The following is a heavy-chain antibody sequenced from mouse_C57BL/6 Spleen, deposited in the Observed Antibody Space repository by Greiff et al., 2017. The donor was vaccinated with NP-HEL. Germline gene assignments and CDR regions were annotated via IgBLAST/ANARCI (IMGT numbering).Heavy chain of an antibody. V-gene: IGHV5-12*01. CDR2: ISNGGGST. CDR1: GFTFSDYY. CDR3: ARRKEAGYYAMDY. J-gene: IGHJ4*01. Sequence: EVMLVESGGGLVQPGGSLKLSCAASGFTFSDYYMYWVRQTPEKRLEWVAYISNGGGSTYYPDTVKGRFTIPRDNAKNTRYLQMRRLKSEDAAMYYCARRKEAGYYAMDYWGQGTSVTVAS.